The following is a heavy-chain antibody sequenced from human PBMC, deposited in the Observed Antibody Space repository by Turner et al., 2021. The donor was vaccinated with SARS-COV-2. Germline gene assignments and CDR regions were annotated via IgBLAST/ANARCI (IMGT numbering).Heavy chain of an antibody. CDR1: GFTFSSYS. CDR2: IISSSSYI. CDR3: ARDCSIPSCEA. Sequence: EVQLVESGGGLVKPGGSLRLSCAASGFTFSSYSMNLVRQVPGKGLVCVSSIISSSSYIYYADSVKARFTISRDNSKNSLYLQMNSLRAEDTAVYYLARDCSIPSCEAWGQGTLVTVSS. D-gene: IGHD2-2*01. V-gene: IGHV3-21*01. J-gene: IGHJ5*02.